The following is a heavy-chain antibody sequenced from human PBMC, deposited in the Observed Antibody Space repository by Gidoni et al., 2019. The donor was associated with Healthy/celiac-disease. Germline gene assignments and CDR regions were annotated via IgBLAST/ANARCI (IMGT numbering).Heavy chain of an antibody. CDR3: AREGGSGAFDI. D-gene: IGHD1-26*01. CDR2: INSDGSST. CDR1: CFTFSSYW. J-gene: IGHJ3*02. V-gene: IGHV3-74*01. Sequence: EVQLVGSGGGLVQLGGSLRIPCAASCFTFSSYWMHCVRQAPGKGLVWVSRINSDGSSTSYADSVKGRFTISRDNAKNTLYLKMNSLRAEDTAVYYCAREGGSGAFDIWGQGTMVTVSS.